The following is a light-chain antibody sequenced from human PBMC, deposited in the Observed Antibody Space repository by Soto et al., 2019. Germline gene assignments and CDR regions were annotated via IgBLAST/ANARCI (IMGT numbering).Light chain of an antibody. Sequence: DIQMIQSPSSLSASVGYRVTITCRATRDIGNYLAWYQQKPGKVPELLICAAFTLQSRVPSRFSGSGSGTTFTLTISSLQPEDAATYYCQNYDGAPLTFGGGTKVEIK. CDR3: QNYDGAPLT. J-gene: IGKJ4*01. V-gene: IGKV1-27*01. CDR2: AAF. CDR1: RDIGNY.